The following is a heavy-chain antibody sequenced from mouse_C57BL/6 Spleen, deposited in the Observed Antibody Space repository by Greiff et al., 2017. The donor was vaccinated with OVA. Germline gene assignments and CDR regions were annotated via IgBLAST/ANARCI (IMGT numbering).Heavy chain of an antibody. D-gene: IGHD1-1*01. J-gene: IGHJ1*03. Sequence: VQLQQSGPELVKPGASVKISCKASGYTFTDYYMNWVKQSHGKSLEWIGDINPNNGGTSYNQKFKGKATLTVDKSSSTAYMELRSLTSEDSAVYYCARGVLRYWYFDVLGTGTTVTVSS. CDR1: GYTFTDYY. CDR2: INPNNGGT. CDR3: ARGVLRYWYFDV. V-gene: IGHV1-26*01.